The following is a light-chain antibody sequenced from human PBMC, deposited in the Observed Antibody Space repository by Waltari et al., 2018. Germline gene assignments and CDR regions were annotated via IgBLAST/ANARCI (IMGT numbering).Light chain of an antibody. CDR3: SSYTSRSISWV. V-gene: IGLV2-14*01. J-gene: IGLJ1*01. Sequence: QSALTQPASVSGSPRQSITISCTGTSSDVGGYNYVSWYQQHPGKAPKLMIYEVTNRPSGISSRFSGSKSGNTASLTISGLQAEDEADYYCSSYTSRSISWVFGTGTKVTVL. CDR1: SSDVGGYNY. CDR2: EVT.